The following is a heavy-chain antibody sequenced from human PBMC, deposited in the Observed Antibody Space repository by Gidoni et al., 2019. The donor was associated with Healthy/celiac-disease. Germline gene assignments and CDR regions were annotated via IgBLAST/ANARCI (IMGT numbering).Heavy chain of an antibody. CDR2: ISSSSSYT. J-gene: IGHJ4*02. V-gene: IGHV3-11*06. CDR3: ARSAYGSGSYYLLCDY. D-gene: IGHD3-10*01. Sequence: QVQLGGAGGGLVRPEGSRRLCGAASGFHFGANYMSWIRQAPGKGLEWVSYISSSSSYTNYADSVKGRFTISRDNAKNSLYLQMNSLRAEDTAVYYCARSAYGSGSYYLLCDYWGQGTLVTVSS. CDR1: GFHFGANY.